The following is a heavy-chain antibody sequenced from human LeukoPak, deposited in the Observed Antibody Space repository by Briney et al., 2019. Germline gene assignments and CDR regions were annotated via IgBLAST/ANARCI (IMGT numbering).Heavy chain of an antibody. CDR1: GLTFSSYE. CDR3: VELGITMIGGV. D-gene: IGHD3-10*02. V-gene: IGHV3-48*03. J-gene: IGHJ6*04. Sequence: PGGSLRLSCAASGLTFSSYEMNWVRQAPGKGLEWVSYISSSGSTIYYADSVKGRFTISRDNAKNSLYLQMNSLRAEDTAVYYCVELGITMIGGVWGKGTTVTISS. CDR2: ISSSGSTI.